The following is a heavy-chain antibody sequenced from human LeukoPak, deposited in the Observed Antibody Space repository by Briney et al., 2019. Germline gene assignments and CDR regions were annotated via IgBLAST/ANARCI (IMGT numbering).Heavy chain of an antibody. J-gene: IGHJ5*02. D-gene: IGHD3-10*01. CDR3: ARDRGERTWFARAGNWFDP. CDR1: GYTFTSYG. V-gene: IGHV1-18*01. Sequence: ASVKVSCKASGYTFTSYGISWVRQAPGQGLEWMGWISAYNGNTNYAQKLQGRVTMTTDTSTSTAYMELRSLRSDDTAVYYCARDRGERTWFARAGNWFDPWGQGTLVTVSS. CDR2: ISAYNGNT.